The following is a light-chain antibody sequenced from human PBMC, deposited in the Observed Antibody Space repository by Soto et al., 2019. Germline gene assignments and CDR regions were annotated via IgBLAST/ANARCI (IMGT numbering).Light chain of an antibody. CDR2: GAS. Sequence: EIVLTQSPGTLSLSPGERATLSCRASQSVSSNSLAWFQLKPGQAPRLLIYGASSRATGIPARFSGSGSGTDFTLTISSLEPEDFAVYYCQQRSNWPRTFGQGTKVDIK. J-gene: IGKJ1*01. CDR1: QSVSSNS. CDR3: QQRSNWPRT. V-gene: IGKV3D-20*02.